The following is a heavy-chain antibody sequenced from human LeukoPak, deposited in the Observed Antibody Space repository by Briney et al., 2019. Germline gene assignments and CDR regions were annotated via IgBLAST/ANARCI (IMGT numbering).Heavy chain of an antibody. CDR3: ATPTGGYSYADTPIDY. Sequence: PSETLSLTCPVSGGSIGSSSYYWGWIRQPPGKGLEWIGSIYYSGSTYYNPSLKSRVTISVDTSKNQFSLKLSSVTAADTAVYYCATPTGGYSYADTPIDYWGQGTLVTVSS. J-gene: IGHJ4*02. CDR2: IYYSGST. CDR1: GGSIGSSSYY. D-gene: IGHD5-18*01. V-gene: IGHV4-39*01.